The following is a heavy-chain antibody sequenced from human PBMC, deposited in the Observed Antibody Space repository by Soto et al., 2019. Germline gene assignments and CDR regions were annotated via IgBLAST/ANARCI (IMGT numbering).Heavy chain of an antibody. V-gene: IGHV1-58*01. CDR2: IVVGSGNT. CDR1: GFTFTSSA. CDR3: AADLPDYDYVRGSANAFDI. J-gene: IGHJ3*02. D-gene: IGHD3-16*01. Sequence: SVKVSCKASGFTFTSSAVQWVRQARGQRLEWIGWIVVGSGNTNYAQKFQERVTITRDMSTSTAYMELSSLRSEDTAVYYCAADLPDYDYVRGSANAFDIWGQGTMVTVSS.